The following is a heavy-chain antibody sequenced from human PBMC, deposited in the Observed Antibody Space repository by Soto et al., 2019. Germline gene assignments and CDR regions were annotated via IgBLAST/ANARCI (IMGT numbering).Heavy chain of an antibody. CDR2: ISSSSSTI. CDR1: GLTFSSYS. D-gene: IGHD3-3*01. Sequence: GGSLRLSCAASGLTFSSYSMNWVRQAPGKGLEWVSYISSSSSTIYYADSVKGRFTISRDNAKNSLYLQMNSLRAEDTAAYYCARDFGLDYDFWSGYITDFWGQGTLVTVSS. J-gene: IGHJ4*02. V-gene: IGHV3-48*01. CDR3: ARDFGLDYDFWSGYITDF.